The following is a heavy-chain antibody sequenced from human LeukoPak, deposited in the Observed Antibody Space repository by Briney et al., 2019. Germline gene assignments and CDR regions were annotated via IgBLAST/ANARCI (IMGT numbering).Heavy chain of an antibody. D-gene: IGHD3-22*01. V-gene: IGHV4-4*02. J-gene: IGHJ4*02. CDR2: IYHSGST. CDR1: GGSISSSNW. CDR3: ATLGFSSGYYYYFDH. Sequence: SGTLSLTCAVSGGSISSSNWWRWVRPPPGKGLEWIGEIYHSGSTNYNPSLKSRVTISVDKSKNQFSLKLSSVTAADTAVYYCATLGFSSGYYYYFDHWGQGTLVTVSS.